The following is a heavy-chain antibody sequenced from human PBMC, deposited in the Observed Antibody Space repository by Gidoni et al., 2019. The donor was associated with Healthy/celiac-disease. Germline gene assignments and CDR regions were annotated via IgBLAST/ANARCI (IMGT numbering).Heavy chain of an antibody. Sequence: EVQLVESGGGLVQPGGSLRLSCAASGFTFSDHYMDWVRQAPGKGLEWVGRTRNKANSYTTEYAASVKGRFTISRDDSKNSLYLQMNSLKTEDTAVYYCARDGWGSDAFDIWGQGTMVTVSS. D-gene: IGHD6-19*01. CDR2: TRNKANSYTT. J-gene: IGHJ3*02. V-gene: IGHV3-72*01. CDR3: ARDGWGSDAFDI. CDR1: GFTFSDHY.